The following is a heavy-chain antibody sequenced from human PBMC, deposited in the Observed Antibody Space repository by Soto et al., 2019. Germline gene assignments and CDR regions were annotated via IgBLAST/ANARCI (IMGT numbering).Heavy chain of an antibody. J-gene: IGHJ3*02. CDR1: GYSFTSYW. V-gene: IGHV5-51*01. Sequence: PGESLKISCKGSGYSFTSYWIGWVRQMPGKGLEWMGIIYPGDSDTRYSPSFQGQVTISADKSISTAYLQWSSLKASDTAMYYCARPGSTQSYSSSWYERPDAFDIWGQGKIVTVSS. D-gene: IGHD6-13*01. CDR2: IYPGDSDT. CDR3: ARPGSTQSYSSSWYERPDAFDI.